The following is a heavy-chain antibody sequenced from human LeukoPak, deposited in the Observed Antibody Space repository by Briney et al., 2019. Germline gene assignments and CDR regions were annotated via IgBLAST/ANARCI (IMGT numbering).Heavy chain of an antibody. CDR2: IIPILGTA. CDR1: GGTFSSYA. V-gene: IGHV1-69*05. D-gene: IGHD2-2*01. CDR3: ATDIVVVPAANDAFDI. Sequence: ASVKVSCKASGGTFSSYAISWVRQAPGQGLEWMGRIIPILGTANYAQKFQGRVTITTDESTSTAYMELSSLRSEDTAVYYCATDIVVVPAANDAFDIWGQGTLVTVSS. J-gene: IGHJ3*02.